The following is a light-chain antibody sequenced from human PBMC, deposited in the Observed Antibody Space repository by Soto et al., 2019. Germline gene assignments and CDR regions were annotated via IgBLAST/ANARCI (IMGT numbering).Light chain of an antibody. CDR1: SSDVGGYNY. Sequence: QSALTQPPSASGSPGQSVTISCTGTSSDVGGYNYVSWYQQHPGKAPKLMIYEVSKRPSGVPDRFSGSKSGNTASLTVSGLQPEDEADYYRSSYAGRTLYVFGTGTKVTVL. V-gene: IGLV2-8*01. CDR2: EVS. CDR3: SSYAGRTLYV. J-gene: IGLJ1*01.